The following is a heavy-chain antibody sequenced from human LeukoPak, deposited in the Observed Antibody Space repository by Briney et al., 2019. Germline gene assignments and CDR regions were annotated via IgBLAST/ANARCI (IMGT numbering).Heavy chain of an antibody. V-gene: IGHV3-64D*06. D-gene: IGHD6-13*01. Sequence: GGSLRLSCSASGFTFSNYAMHWVRQAPGKGLEYVSAISSNGGSTYHADSVKGRFTISRDNSKNTLYLQMSSLRAEDTAVYYCLKDRSGYSSSWYGRWNWFDPWGQGTLVTVSS. CDR1: GFTFSNYA. J-gene: IGHJ5*02. CDR3: LKDRSGYSSSWYGRWNWFDP. CDR2: ISSNGGST.